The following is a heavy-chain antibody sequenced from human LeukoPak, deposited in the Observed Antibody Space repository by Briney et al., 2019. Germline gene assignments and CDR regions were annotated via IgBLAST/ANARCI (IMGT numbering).Heavy chain of an antibody. CDR2: ISDSGGNP. CDR1: GFTFSSYA. Sequence: GGSLRLSCATSGFTFSSYAMNWVRQAPGKGLEWVSGISDSGGNPYYADSVKGRFTISRDNTKNTLYLQMNSLRAEDMAVYYCAKLRYSGSLKGAFDIWGQGTMVTVSS. CDR3: AKLRYSGSLKGAFDI. J-gene: IGHJ3*02. D-gene: IGHD1-26*01. V-gene: IGHV3-23*01.